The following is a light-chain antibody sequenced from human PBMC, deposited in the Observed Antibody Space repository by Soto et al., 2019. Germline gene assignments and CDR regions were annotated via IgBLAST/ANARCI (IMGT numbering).Light chain of an antibody. V-gene: IGKV3-20*01. CDR3: QQYGSSPFT. J-gene: IGKJ3*01. CDR1: QSVNNNY. Sequence: EIVLTQSPGTLALSPGERATLSCRASQSVNNNYLTWYQQKRGQAPRLLIHGASSRDTGIPDRFRGSGSVTDFTLTISRLEPEDFAVYYCQQYGSSPFTFGPGTKVVIK. CDR2: GAS.